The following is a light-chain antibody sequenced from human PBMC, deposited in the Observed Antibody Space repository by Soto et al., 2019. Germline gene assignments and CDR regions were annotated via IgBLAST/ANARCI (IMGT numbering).Light chain of an antibody. CDR2: GAS. CDR1: QSVSNNY. Sequence: EIVLTQSPGTLSLSPGERATLSCRASQSVSNNYLAWYQPKPGQAPRLLIYGASNRATGIPDRFSGSGSGTDFTLTISRLEPEDYAVYYCQQYGSSPPLTFGGGTKVDIK. J-gene: IGKJ4*01. CDR3: QQYGSSPPLT. V-gene: IGKV3-20*01.